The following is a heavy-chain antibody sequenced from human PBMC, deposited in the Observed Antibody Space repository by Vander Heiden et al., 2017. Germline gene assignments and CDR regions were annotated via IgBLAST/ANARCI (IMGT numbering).Heavy chain of an antibody. J-gene: IGHJ4*02. Sequence: QITLKESGPTLVKRTQTLTLTCTFSGFSLSTSGVGVGWIRQPPGKALEWLALIYWNDDTRYSPSLKSRLTITKDTSKNRVVLRMTTMDTVDTATYYCAHSPLWFGIRLFDFWGQGTLVTVTS. V-gene: IGHV2-5*01. CDR3: AHSPLWFGIRLFDF. D-gene: IGHD3-10*01. CDR2: IYWNDDT. CDR1: GFSLSTSGVG.